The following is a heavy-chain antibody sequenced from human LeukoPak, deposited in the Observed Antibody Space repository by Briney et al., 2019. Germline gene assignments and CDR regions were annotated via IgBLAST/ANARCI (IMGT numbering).Heavy chain of an antibody. Sequence: PGGSLRLSCAASGFTFSSYWVHWVRQAPGKGLVWVSHSDGSSTSYADSVKGRFTISRDGAKNTLYLQMNSLRAEDTAVYYCARDKDWAFDYWGQGTLVTVSS. V-gene: IGHV3-74*01. J-gene: IGHJ4*02. CDR1: GFTFSSYW. CDR3: ARDKDWAFDY. D-gene: IGHD3/OR15-3a*01. CDR2: SDGSST.